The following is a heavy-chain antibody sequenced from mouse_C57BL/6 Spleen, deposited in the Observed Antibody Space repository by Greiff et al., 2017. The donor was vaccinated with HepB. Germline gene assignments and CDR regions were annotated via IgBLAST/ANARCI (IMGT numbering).Heavy chain of an antibody. J-gene: IGHJ2*01. CDR3: ARGWGNSYFDY. CDR2: IYPGSGNT. CDR1: GYTFTDYY. Sequence: QVQLQQSGAELVRPGASVKLSCKASGYTFTDYYINWVKQRPGQGLEWIARIYPGSGNTYYNEKFKGKATLTAEKSSSTAYMQLSSLTSEDSAVYFCARGWGNSYFDYWGQGTTLTVSS. V-gene: IGHV1-76*01. D-gene: IGHD2-1*01.